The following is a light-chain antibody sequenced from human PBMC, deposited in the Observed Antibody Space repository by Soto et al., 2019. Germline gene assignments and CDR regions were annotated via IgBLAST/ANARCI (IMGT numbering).Light chain of an antibody. J-gene: IGKJ1*01. V-gene: IGKV3-15*01. CDR1: QSVSNDF. Sequence: EIVLAHSRVILSLSPGERATRSFRSSQSVSNDFLAWYQQKPGQAPSLLIHGASARATGIPGRFSGSGSGTEFTLTISSLQSEDVAVYYCHQYSDWPGTFGLGTKVDIK. CDR2: GAS. CDR3: HQYSDWPGT.